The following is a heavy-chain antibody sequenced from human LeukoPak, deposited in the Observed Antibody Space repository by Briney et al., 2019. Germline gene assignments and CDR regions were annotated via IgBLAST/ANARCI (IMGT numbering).Heavy chain of an antibody. J-gene: IGHJ4*02. CDR2: ISASGGST. Sequence: GGSLRLSCEGSGFTFNGYAFSWVRQAPGKGLEWVSAISASGGSTYYADSVKGRFTISRDNSKNTLYLQMNSLRAEDTAVYYCAKGREGYSSTLMDYWGQGTLGTVSS. V-gene: IGHV3-23*01. CDR3: AKGREGYSSTLMDY. D-gene: IGHD6-13*01. CDR1: GFTFNGYA.